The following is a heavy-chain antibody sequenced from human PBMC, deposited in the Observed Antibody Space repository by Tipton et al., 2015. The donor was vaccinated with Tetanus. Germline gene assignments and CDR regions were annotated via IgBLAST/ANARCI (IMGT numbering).Heavy chain of an antibody. Sequence: TLSLTCAVYGGSFSGYYWSWIRQPPGKGLEWIGEINHSGSTNYNPSLKSRVTISVDTSKNQFSLKLSSVTAADTAVYYCARLLVYSGYDYQKYSSSRQLDYWGQGTLVTVSS. J-gene: IGHJ4*02. D-gene: IGHD5-12*01. V-gene: IGHV4-34*01. CDR3: ARLLVYSGYDYQKYSSSRQLDY. CDR2: INHSGST. CDR1: GGSFSGYY.